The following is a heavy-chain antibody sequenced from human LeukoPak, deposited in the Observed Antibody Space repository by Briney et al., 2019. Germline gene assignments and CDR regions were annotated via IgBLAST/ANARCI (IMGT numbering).Heavy chain of an antibody. CDR1: GFTFSSYG. CDR2: ISYDESYK. Sequence: QTGGSLRLSCAASGFTFSSYGMHWVRQAPGKGLEWVAVISYDESYKYYADSVKGRFTISRDNSKNTLFLQMNSLRAEDTAVYYCAKGPRIQLWGIDYWGQGTLVTVSS. CDR3: AKGPRIQLWGIDY. V-gene: IGHV3-30*18. D-gene: IGHD5-18*01. J-gene: IGHJ4*02.